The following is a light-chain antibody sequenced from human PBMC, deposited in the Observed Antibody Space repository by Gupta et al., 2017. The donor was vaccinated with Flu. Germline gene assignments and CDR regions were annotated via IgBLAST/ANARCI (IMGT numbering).Light chain of an antibody. CDR1: SGSVATTYY. CDR2: NTN. CDR3: VRYRASGISV. Sequence: QTVVTQEPSFSVSPGGTVTLTCGLSSGSVATTYYPSWYQQTPGQAPRMLIYNTNPRSSGVPDRFSGSILGNKAALTITGAQADDESDYYCVRYRASGISVFGGGTKLNVL. J-gene: IGLJ3*02. V-gene: IGLV8-61*01.